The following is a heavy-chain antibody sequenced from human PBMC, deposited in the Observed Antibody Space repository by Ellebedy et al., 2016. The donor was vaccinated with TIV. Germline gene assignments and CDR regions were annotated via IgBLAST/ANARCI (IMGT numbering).Heavy chain of an antibody. D-gene: IGHD2-2*01. CDR2: INPSGGST. V-gene: IGHV1-46*01. CDR1: GYTFTSYY. Sequence: ASVKVSCKASGYTFTSYYMHWVRQAPGQGLEWMGIINPSGGSTSYAQKFQGRVTMTRDTSTSTVYMELSSLRSEDTAVYYCARYCSSTSCYEPTVYYYYGMDVWGQGTTVTVSS. J-gene: IGHJ6*01. CDR3: ARYCSSTSCYEPTVYYYYGMDV.